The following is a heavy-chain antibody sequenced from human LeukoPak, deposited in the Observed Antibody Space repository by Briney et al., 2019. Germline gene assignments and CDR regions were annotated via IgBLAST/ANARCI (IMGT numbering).Heavy chain of an antibody. J-gene: IGHJ4*02. D-gene: IGHD4-17*01. CDR2: IYHSGST. Sequence: SQTLSLTCAVSGGSISSGGYSWSWIRQPPGKGLEWIGYIYHSGSTYYNPSLKSRVTISVDRSKNQFSLKLSSVTAADTAVYYCARSKGDYGATFDYWGQGTLVTVSS. CDR1: GGSISSGGYS. CDR3: ARSKGDYGATFDY. V-gene: IGHV4-30-2*02.